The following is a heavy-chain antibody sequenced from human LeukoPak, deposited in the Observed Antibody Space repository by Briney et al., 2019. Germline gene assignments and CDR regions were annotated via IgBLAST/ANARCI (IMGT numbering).Heavy chain of an antibody. CDR1: GFTFSSYG. D-gene: IGHD6-19*01. Sequence: GGSLRLSCAASGFTFSSYGMHWVRQAPGKGLEWVAFIRYDGSNKYYADSVKGRFTISRDNSKNTLYLQMSSLRAEDTAVYYCAKQERSYSSGWYVFDYWGQGTLVTVSS. V-gene: IGHV3-30*02. J-gene: IGHJ4*02. CDR3: AKQERSYSSGWYVFDY. CDR2: IRYDGSNK.